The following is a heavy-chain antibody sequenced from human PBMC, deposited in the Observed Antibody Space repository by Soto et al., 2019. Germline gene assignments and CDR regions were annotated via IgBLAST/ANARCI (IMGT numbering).Heavy chain of an antibody. V-gene: IGHV3-23*01. CDR2: LLRSGSSA. D-gene: IGHD4-17*01. J-gene: IGHJ5*02. CDR3: AKDAISGDGIWLMDS. CDR1: GFTFRNYA. Sequence: HPGGSLRLSCAASGFTFRNYAMTWARQAPGKGLEWVSSLLRSGSSAYYADSVRGRFTISSDTSASSLYLQMDNLRAEDAAIYYCAKDAISGDGIWLMDSWGQGTVVTVSS.